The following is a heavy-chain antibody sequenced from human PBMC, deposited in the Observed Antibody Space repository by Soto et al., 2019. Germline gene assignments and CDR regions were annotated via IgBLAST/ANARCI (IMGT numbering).Heavy chain of an antibody. J-gene: IGHJ4*02. D-gene: IGHD6-13*01. Sequence: GGSLRLSCAASGFTFSSYAMHWVRQAPGKGLEYVSAISSNGVSTYYANSVKGRFTISRDNSKNTLYLQMGSLRAEDMAVYYCARGGGSAAGTFDYWGRGTLVTVSS. CDR2: ISSNGVST. V-gene: IGHV3-64*01. CDR3: ARGGGSAAGTFDY. CDR1: GFTFSSYA.